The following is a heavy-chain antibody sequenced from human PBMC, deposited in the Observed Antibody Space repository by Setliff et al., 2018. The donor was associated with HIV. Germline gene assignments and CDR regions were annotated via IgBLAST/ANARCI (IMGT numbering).Heavy chain of an antibody. CDR1: GFPFINYH. V-gene: IGHV1-18*01. D-gene: IGHD6-13*01. Sequence: ASVKVSCKASGFPFINYHITWVRQAPGQGLEWVGSISASSVNTNYTQGRVTMTTDISTTTAYMELRSLRSGDTAVYYCARVPVSSYYYYMDVWGAGTTVT. J-gene: IGHJ6*03. CDR3: ARVPVSSYYYYMDV. CDR2: ISASSVNT.